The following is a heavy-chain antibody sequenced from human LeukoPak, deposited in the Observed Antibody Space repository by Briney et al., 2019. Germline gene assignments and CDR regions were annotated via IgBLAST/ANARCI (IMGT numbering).Heavy chain of an antibody. Sequence: SETLSLTCAVYGGSFSHYYWSWIRQPPGKGLEWIGEINHSGSTNYNPSLKSRVTISVDTSKNQFSLKLSSVTAADTAVYYCARDSQYYYDSSGYYIDYWGQGTLVTVSS. V-gene: IGHV4-34*01. CDR3: ARDSQYYYDSSGYYIDY. J-gene: IGHJ4*02. CDR1: GGSFSHYY. CDR2: INHSGST. D-gene: IGHD3-22*01.